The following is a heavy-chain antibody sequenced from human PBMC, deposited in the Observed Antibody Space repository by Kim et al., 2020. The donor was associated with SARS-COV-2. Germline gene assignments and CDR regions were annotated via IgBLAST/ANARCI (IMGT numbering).Heavy chain of an antibody. CDR2: INPSGGST. CDR3: ARFSPLDAFDI. V-gene: IGHV1-46*01. J-gene: IGHJ3*02. CDR1: AYTFTGNY. Sequence: ASVKVSCKASAYTFTGNYIHWVRQAPGQGLEWMGIINPSGGSTFYAQKFQGRVTMTTDMSTSTDTSTTSVYMELRTLRSEDTAVYYCARFSPLDAFDIGG.